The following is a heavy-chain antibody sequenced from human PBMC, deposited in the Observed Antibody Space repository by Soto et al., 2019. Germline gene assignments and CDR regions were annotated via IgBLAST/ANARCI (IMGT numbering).Heavy chain of an antibody. D-gene: IGHD2-15*01. V-gene: IGHV4-59*08. CDR1: GGSIATFY. Sequence: VQLQGSGPGLVKPSETLSLTCNVSGGSIATFYWTWIRQTPGKGLEWIGNIYYTGSTNYNPSLKNRVTISVDESKNQFSLKLSSVTAADTAVYYCARHPVVGATRYYYGLDVWGQGTTVTVSS. J-gene: IGHJ6*02. CDR2: IYYTGST. CDR3: ARHPVVGATRYYYGLDV.